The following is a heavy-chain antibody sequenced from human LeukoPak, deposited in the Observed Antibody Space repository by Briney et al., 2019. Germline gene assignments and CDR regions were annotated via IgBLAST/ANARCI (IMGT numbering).Heavy chain of an antibody. CDR1: GFIFSSYS. CDR2: ISSSGSTI. Sequence: TGGSLRLSCAASGFIFSSYSMNGVRQAPGKGLEWVSYISSSGSTIYYADSVKGRFTISRDNAKNSLYLQMNSLRAEDTAVYYCASPSPGFDPWGQGTLVTVSS. J-gene: IGHJ5*02. CDR3: ASPSPGFDP. V-gene: IGHV3-48*04.